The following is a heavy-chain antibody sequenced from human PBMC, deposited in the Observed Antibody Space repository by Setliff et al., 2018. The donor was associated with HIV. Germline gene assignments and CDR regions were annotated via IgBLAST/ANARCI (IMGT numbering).Heavy chain of an antibody. V-gene: IGHV4-30-4*01. D-gene: IGHD6-19*01. Sequence: TSETLSLTCTVSGASINSGDSYWTWIRQSPGKGLEWIGFIYYSGSNYYNPSLKSRISISLDASKSQFSLWLTSVTAADTAVYYCARGRWGGGAGAPSYYFDSWGQGTLVTVS. J-gene: IGHJ4*02. CDR1: GASINSGDSY. CDR3: ARGRWGGGAGAPSYYFDS. CDR2: IYYSGSN.